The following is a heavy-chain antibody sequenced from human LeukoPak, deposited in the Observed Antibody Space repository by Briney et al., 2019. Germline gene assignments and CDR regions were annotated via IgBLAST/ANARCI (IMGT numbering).Heavy chain of an antibody. CDR1: GGSISSSSYY. J-gene: IGHJ4*02. V-gene: IGHV4-39*07. Sequence: PSETLSLTCTVSGGSISSSSYYWGWIRQPPGKGLEWIGSIYYSGSTYYNPSLKSRVTISVDTSKNQFSLKLSSVTAADTAVYYCARDGIGNTRIIVVVPAAGFDYWGQGTLVTVSS. D-gene: IGHD2-2*01. CDR2: IYYSGST. CDR3: ARDGIGNTRIIVVVPAAGFDY.